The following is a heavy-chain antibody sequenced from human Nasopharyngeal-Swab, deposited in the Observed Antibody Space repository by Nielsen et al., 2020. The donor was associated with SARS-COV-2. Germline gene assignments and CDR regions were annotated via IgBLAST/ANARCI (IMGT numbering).Heavy chain of an antibody. CDR3: AKEPRALTMIGEC. CDR2: ISGSGGSI. Sequence: GESLKISCAASGFTFSSYAMSWVRQAPGKGLEWVSAISGSGGSIYYADSVKGRFTISRDNSKNTLYLQMNSLRAEDTAVYYCAKEPRALTMIGECWGQGTLVTVSS. CDR1: GFTFSSYA. D-gene: IGHD3-22*01. V-gene: IGHV3-23*01. J-gene: IGHJ4*02.